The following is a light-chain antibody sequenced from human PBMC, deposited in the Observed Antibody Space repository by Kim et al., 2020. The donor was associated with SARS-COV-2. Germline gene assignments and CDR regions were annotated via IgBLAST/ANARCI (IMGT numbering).Light chain of an antibody. CDR2: DAS. CDR1: QPIRTS. J-gene: IGKJ2*01. CDR3: QHYNGFPS. V-gene: IGKV1-5*01. Sequence: LLASVGDRVTITCRASQPIRTSLAWYQQKPGKAPKLLILDASSLERGVPSRFSGSGSGTEFTLTISGLQPDDSATYYCQHYNGFPSFGQGTKLEI.